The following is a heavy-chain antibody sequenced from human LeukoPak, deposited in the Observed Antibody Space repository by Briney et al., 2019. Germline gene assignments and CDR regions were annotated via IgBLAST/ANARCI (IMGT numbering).Heavy chain of an antibody. J-gene: IGHJ5*02. Sequence: ASVKVSCKASGYTFTSYDINWVRQATGQGLEWMGWMSPNSGNTGYAQKFQGRVTMTRNTSISTAYMELSSLRSEDTAVYYCARGAVIAAASFDPWGQGTLVTVSS. V-gene: IGHV1-8*01. CDR1: GYTFTSYD. D-gene: IGHD6-13*01. CDR2: MSPNSGNT. CDR3: ARGAVIAAASFDP.